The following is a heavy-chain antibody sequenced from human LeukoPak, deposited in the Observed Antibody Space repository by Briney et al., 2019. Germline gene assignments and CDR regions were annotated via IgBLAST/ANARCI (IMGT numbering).Heavy chain of an antibody. D-gene: IGHD2-2*01. J-gene: IGHJ4*02. CDR1: GYSFTSYW. Sequence: GESLKISCKGSGYSFTSYWISWVRQMPGEGLEWMGRIDPSDSYTNYSPSFQGHVTISADKSISTAYLQWSSLKASDTAMYYCAVECSSTSCRVDYWGQGTLVTVSS. CDR2: IDPSDSYT. CDR3: AVECSSTSCRVDY. V-gene: IGHV5-10-1*01.